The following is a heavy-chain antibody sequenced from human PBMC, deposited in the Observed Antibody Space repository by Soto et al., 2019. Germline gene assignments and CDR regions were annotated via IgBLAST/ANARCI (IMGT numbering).Heavy chain of an antibody. V-gene: IGHV3-23*01. J-gene: IGHJ4*02. CDR3: SKGRLSFDF. CDR2: VSANADGT. CDR1: GFIFSNYA. Sequence: GGSLRLSCAASGFIFSNYAMNWVRQAPGKGLEWVSFVSANADGTFYADSVKGLFSISRDNSKNTLYLQMNNLRAEDTARYYCSKGRLSFDFWGQGTLVTVSS.